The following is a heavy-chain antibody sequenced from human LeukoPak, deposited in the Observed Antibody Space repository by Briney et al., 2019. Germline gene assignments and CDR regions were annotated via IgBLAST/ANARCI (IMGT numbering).Heavy chain of an antibody. CDR2: IYSGGST. CDR3: ARTVGYGDYHWFDP. Sequence: GGSLRLSCAASGFTLSSNYMSWVRQAPGKGLEWVSVIYSGGSTYYADSVKGRFTISRDNSKNTLYLQMNSLRAEDTAVYYCARTVGYGDYHWFDPWGQGTLVTVSS. V-gene: IGHV3-53*01. J-gene: IGHJ5*02. CDR1: GFTLSSNY. D-gene: IGHD4-17*01.